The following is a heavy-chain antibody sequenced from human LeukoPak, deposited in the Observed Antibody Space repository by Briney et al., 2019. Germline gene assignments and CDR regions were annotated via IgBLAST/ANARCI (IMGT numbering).Heavy chain of an antibody. CDR2: ISSSGSTI. Sequence: GGSLRLSCAASGFTFSSYEMNWVRQAPGKGLEWVSYISSSGSTIYYADSVKGRFTISRDNAKNSLYLQMNSLRAEDTAVYYCAKGGIDAFDIWGQGTMVTVSS. J-gene: IGHJ3*02. CDR3: AKGGIDAFDI. CDR1: GFTFSSYE. V-gene: IGHV3-48*03. D-gene: IGHD3-16*01.